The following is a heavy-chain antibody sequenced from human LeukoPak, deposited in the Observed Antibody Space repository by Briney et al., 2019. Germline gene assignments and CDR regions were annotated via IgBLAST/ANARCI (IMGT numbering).Heavy chain of an antibody. J-gene: IGHJ5*02. D-gene: IGHD1-1*01. Sequence: SETLSLTCTISGGSISSYYWSWIRQPPGKGLEWIGYIYYSGGTNYSPSLKGRVTISVDTSKNQFSLKLSSVTAADTAVYYCARTAIMSTATCWFDPWGQGTLVTVSS. CDR2: IYYSGGT. V-gene: IGHV4-59*01. CDR3: ARTAIMSTATCWFDP. CDR1: GGSISSYY.